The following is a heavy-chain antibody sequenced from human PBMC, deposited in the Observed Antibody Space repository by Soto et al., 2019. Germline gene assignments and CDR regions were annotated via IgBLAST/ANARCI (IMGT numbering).Heavy chain of an antibody. CDR3: ATPYSSSWPFDY. D-gene: IGHD6-13*01. V-gene: IGHV1-24*01. CDR2: FDPEDGET. Sequence: ASVKVSCKVSGYTLTELSMHCVRQAPGKGLEWMGGFDPEDGETIYAQKFQGRVTMTEDTSTDTAYMELSSLRSEDTAVYYCATPYSSSWPFDYWGQGTLVTVSS. J-gene: IGHJ4*02. CDR1: GYTLTELS.